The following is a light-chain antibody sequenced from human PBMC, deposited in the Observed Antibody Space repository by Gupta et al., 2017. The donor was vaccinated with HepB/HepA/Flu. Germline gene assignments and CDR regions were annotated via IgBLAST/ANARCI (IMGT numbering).Light chain of an antibody. V-gene: IGKV3-20*01. CDR2: GAS. J-gene: IGKJ1*01. CDR3: QQYGSSPWT. CDR1: QSVSSSY. Sequence: EIVLTQSTGTLSLSPGERATLSCRASQSVSSSYLAWYQQRPGQAPRLLIYGASSRATGSSDRFSGSGSGTDFTLTISRLEPEDFAVYYCQQYGSSPWTFGQGTKVESK.